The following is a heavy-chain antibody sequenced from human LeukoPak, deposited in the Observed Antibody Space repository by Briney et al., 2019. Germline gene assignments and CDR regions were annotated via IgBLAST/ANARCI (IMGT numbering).Heavy chain of an antibody. CDR3: ARLTSGGYAGYNWFDP. CDR1: GDSISSGDYY. Sequence: SETLSLTCTVSGDSISSGDYYWSWIRQPAGKGLEWIGRISSSGSTNYNPSLKSRVTISVDKSKNQFSLKLSSVTAADTAVYYCARLTSGGYAGYNWFDPWGQGTLVTVSS. CDR2: ISSSGST. D-gene: IGHD5-12*01. J-gene: IGHJ5*02. V-gene: IGHV4-61*02.